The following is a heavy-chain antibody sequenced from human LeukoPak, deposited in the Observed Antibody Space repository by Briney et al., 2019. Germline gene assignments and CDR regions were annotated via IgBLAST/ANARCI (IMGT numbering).Heavy chain of an antibody. Sequence: PGGSLRLSCAASGLTFSKYGMHWVRQAPGTGLEWVSFIRYDGSNKYYADSVKGRFTISRDNSKNTLYLEMNSLRAEDTAVYYCAKGGNGSSVLDVWGKGTTVTVSS. CDR2: IRYDGSNK. D-gene: IGHD6-6*01. J-gene: IGHJ6*04. V-gene: IGHV3-30*02. CDR1: GLTFSKYG. CDR3: AKGGNGSSVLDV.